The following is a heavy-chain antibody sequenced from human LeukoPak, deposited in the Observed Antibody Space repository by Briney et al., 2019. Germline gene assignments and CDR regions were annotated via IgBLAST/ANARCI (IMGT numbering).Heavy chain of an antibody. D-gene: IGHD3-10*01. Sequence: GGSLRLSYAASGFTFSSYNMNWVRQAPGKGLEWVSSSSSSSSYIYYADSVKGRFTISRDNAKNSLYLQMNSLRAEDTAVYYCARVPFYHGSGSPPYFGYWGQGTLVTVSS. V-gene: IGHV3-21*01. CDR2: SSSSSSYI. CDR3: ARVPFYHGSGSPPYFGY. J-gene: IGHJ4*02. CDR1: GFTFSSYN.